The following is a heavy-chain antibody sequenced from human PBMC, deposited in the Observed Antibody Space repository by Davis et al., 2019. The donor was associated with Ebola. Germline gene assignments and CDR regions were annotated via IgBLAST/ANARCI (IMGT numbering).Heavy chain of an antibody. D-gene: IGHD5-18*01. V-gene: IGHV3-11*01. CDR3: ARVDTAMGKDY. Sequence: GESLKISCAASGFTFSDYYMSWIRQAPGKGLEWVSSISGSSFYIYYADSVKGRFTISRDNAKNSLYLQMNSLRAEDTAVYYCARVDTAMGKDYWGQGSLVTVSS. CDR1: GFTFSDYY. J-gene: IGHJ4*02. CDR2: ISGSSFYI.